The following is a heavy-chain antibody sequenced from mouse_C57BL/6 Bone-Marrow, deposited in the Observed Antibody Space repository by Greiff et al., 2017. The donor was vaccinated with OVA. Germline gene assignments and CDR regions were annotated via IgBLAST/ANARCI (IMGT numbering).Heavy chain of an antibody. Sequence: VQLQQSGAELVRPGASVTLSCKASGYTFTDYEMHWVKQTPVHGLEWIGAIDPETGGTAYNQKFKGKAILTADKSSSTAYMELRSLTSEDSAVYYCTGIYYGSSWFAYWGQGTLVTVSA. CDR2: IDPETGGT. CDR1: GYTFTDYE. J-gene: IGHJ3*01. CDR3: TGIYYGSSWFAY. D-gene: IGHD1-1*01. V-gene: IGHV1-15*01.